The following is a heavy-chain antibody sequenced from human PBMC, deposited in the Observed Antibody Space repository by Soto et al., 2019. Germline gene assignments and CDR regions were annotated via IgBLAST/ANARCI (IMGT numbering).Heavy chain of an antibody. CDR1: GFTFSSRA. CDR2: ISASGDNT. V-gene: IGHV3-23*01. Sequence: VGSLRLSCAASGFTFSSRAMSWVRQAPGKGLDWVSIISASGDNTYYADSVKGRFTISRDNSKNTLYLQVNSQRAEDTAVYYCEKLTYSDLWSGSHDSWGQGTLVTVSS. D-gene: IGHD3-3*01. J-gene: IGHJ4*02. CDR3: EKLTYSDLWSGSHDS.